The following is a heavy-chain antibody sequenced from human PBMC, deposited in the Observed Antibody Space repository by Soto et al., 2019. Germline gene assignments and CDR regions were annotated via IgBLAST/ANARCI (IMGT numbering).Heavy chain of an antibody. V-gene: IGHV3-30*03. CDR1: GFTFSSFA. Sequence: QELLVESGGGVVQPGKSLRLSCAASGFTFSSFAMHWVRQAPGKGVEWVSVISFNGLSQFYPDSIRGRFTISRDNSKNTLYLQLDSLRPDDTAVYYCARGGRGLRGAFDVWGKGTEVSVS. CDR2: ISFNGLSQ. D-gene: IGHD3-16*01. J-gene: IGHJ3*01. CDR3: ARGGRGLRGAFDV.